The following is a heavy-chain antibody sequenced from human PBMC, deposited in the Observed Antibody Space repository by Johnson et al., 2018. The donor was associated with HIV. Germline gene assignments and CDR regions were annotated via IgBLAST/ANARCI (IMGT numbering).Heavy chain of an antibody. CDR2: ISYDGSNK. D-gene: IGHD5-18*01. Sequence: QVHLVESGGGVVQPGRSLRLSCAASGFTFSDYAMHWVRQAPGKGLEWVAVISYDGSNKYYPDSVKGRFTISRDNFKNTLYLQMDSLRAEDTAVYYCASPRYSDAFDVWGQGTTVTVSS. CDR3: ASPRYSDAFDV. J-gene: IGHJ3*01. V-gene: IGHV3-30-3*01. CDR1: GFTFSDYA.